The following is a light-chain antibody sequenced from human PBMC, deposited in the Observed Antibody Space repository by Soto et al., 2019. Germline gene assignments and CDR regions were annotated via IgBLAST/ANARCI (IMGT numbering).Light chain of an antibody. CDR3: QHYKNYPWL. J-gene: IGKJ1*01. CDR2: GAS. Sequence: AIRMTQSPSSLSASAGDRVAIACRASQDVGRCVAWYQQKPGQAPKLLIYGASTLQSGVPSRFSGGGSGTDFTLTISCLQSEDFATDYCQHYKNYPWLFGQGTKVEIK. V-gene: IGKV1-8*01. CDR1: QDVGRC.